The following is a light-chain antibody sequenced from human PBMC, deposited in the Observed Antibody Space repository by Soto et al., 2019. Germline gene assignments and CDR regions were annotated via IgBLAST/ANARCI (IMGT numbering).Light chain of an antibody. CDR3: QQYGSSPWT. V-gene: IGKV3-20*01. CDR1: QSVSSTL. J-gene: IGKJ1*01. Sequence: EIVLTQSPGTLSVSPGERATLSCRASQSVSSTLLAWYQQKPGQAPRLLIYGASSRATGIPDRFSGSGSGTAFTLTISRLEPEDFAVYYCQQYGSSPWTFGQGTKVEIK. CDR2: GAS.